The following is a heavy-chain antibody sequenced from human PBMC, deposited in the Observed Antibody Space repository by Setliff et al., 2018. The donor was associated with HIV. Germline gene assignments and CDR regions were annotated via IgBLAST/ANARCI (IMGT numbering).Heavy chain of an antibody. CDR2: IYTGGST. V-gene: IGHV4-61*09. CDR3: ARSYRNSLFDAFDI. Sequence: NPSETLSLTCTVSGGSISSGSYYWSWIRQPAGKGLQWIGHIYTGGSTNYNPSLRGRVTISLDTSKNHFSLKLSSVTAADTAVYYCARSYRNSLFDAFDIWGQGTMVTVSS. CDR1: GGSISSGSYY. D-gene: IGHD6-6*01. J-gene: IGHJ3*02.